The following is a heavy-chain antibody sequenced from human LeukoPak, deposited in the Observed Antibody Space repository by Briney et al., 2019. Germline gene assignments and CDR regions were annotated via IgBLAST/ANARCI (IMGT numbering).Heavy chain of an antibody. CDR2: IYYSGST. Sequence: SETLSLTCTVSGGSISSSSYYWGWIRQPPGKGLEWIGSIYYSGSTYYNPSLKSRVTISVDTSKNQFSLKLSSVTAADTAVYYCARAMVRGVRTNWFDPWGQGTLATVSS. CDR1: GGSISSSSYY. J-gene: IGHJ5*02. D-gene: IGHD3-10*01. V-gene: IGHV4-39*01. CDR3: ARAMVRGVRTNWFDP.